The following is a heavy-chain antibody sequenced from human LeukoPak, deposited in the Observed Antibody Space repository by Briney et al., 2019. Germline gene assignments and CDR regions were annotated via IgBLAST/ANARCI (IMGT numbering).Heavy chain of an antibody. CDR2: TYYSGST. V-gene: IGHV4-59*08. D-gene: IGHD3-16*01. CDR3: ATSSKGGLEAFDI. Sequence: SETLSLTCTVSGGSIRSYYWNWIRQPPGRGLEWIGYTYYSGSTNYNPSLKSRVTISVDTSKNQFSLKMCSVTAADTAVYYCATSSKGGLEAFDIWGQGTMVTVSS. CDR1: GGSIRSYY. J-gene: IGHJ3*02.